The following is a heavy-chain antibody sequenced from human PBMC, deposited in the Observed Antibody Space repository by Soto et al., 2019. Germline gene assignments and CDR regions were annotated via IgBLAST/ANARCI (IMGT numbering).Heavy chain of an antibody. J-gene: IGHJ4*02. CDR3: ARWGTTGGLDV. CDR1: GFTFRSYV. Sequence: ESGGGVVQPGTSLRLSCVGSGFTFRSYVIHWVRQAPGKGLEWVALTSYDGSNNFYGDSVTGRFTISRDNSRNTVELQMDSLRLEDTALYYCARWGTTGGLDVGGQGTLVSVSS. V-gene: IGHV3-33*05. CDR2: TSYDGSNN. D-gene: IGHD3-16*01.